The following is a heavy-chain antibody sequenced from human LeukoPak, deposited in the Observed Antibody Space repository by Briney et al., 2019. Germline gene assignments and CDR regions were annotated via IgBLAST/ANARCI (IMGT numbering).Heavy chain of an antibody. Sequence: SETLSLTCAVYGGSFSGYYWSWIRQPPGKGLEWIGEINHSGSTNYNPSLKSRVTISVDTSKNQFSLKLSFVTAADTAVYSCARGHTLSDYWGQGTLVTVSS. D-gene: IGHD2/OR15-2a*01. CDR2: INHSGST. CDR1: GGSFSGYY. J-gene: IGHJ4*02. V-gene: IGHV4-34*01. CDR3: ARGHTLSDY.